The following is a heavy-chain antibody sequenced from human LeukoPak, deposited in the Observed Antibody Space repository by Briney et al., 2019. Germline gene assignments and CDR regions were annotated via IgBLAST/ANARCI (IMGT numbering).Heavy chain of an antibody. CDR1: GGSISSYY. CDR3: ARGHGGNPGSWFDL. CDR2: IYPSGST. Sequence: SETLSLTCTVSGGSISSYYWSWIRQPAGKGLEWIGRIYPSGSTNYNASLKNRVTMSVDTSKNHFSLKLSSVIAADTAVYYCARGHGGNPGSWFDLWGQGTLVTVSS. J-gene: IGHJ5*02. V-gene: IGHV4-4*07. D-gene: IGHD3-10*01.